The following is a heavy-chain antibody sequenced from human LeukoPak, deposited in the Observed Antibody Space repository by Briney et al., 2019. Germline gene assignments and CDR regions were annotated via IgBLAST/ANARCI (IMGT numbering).Heavy chain of an antibody. Sequence: PGGSLRLSCAASGFTFSSYAMSWVRQAPGKGLEWVSAISGSGGSTYYADSVKGRFTISRDNSKNTLYLQMNSLRAGDTAVYYCAKDGRVDTVTTSGFNYGMDVWGQGTTVTVSS. CDR1: GFTFSSYA. CDR2: ISGSGGST. V-gene: IGHV3-23*01. D-gene: IGHD4-17*01. J-gene: IGHJ6*02. CDR3: AKDGRVDTVTTSGFNYGMDV.